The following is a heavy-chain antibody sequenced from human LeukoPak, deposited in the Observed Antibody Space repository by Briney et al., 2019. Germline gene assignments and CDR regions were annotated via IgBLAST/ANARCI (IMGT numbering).Heavy chain of an antibody. Sequence: SQTLSLTCTVSGGSISSGDYYWSWIRQPPGKGLEWIGYIYYSGSTNYNPSLKSRVTISVDTSKNQFSLKLSSVTAADTAVYYCARHACSSTSCYLLWFDPWGQGTLVTVSS. CDR2: IYYSGST. CDR1: GGSISSGDYY. CDR3: ARHACSSTSCYLLWFDP. D-gene: IGHD2-2*01. V-gene: IGHV4-61*08. J-gene: IGHJ5*02.